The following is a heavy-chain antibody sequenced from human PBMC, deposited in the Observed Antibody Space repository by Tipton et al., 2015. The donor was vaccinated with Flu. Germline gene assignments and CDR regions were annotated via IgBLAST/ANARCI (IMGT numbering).Heavy chain of an antibody. CDR3: ATKFAKWGVWEPLDY. CDR2: INHSGST. V-gene: IGHV4-34*01. Sequence: TLSLTCAVYGGSFSGYYWSWIRQPPGKGLEWIGEINHSGSTNYNPSLKSRVTISADTSKNQFSLKLSSVTAADTAVYYCATKFAKWGVWEPLDYWGQGTLVTVSS. CDR1: GGSFSGYY. J-gene: IGHJ4*02. D-gene: IGHD7-27*01.